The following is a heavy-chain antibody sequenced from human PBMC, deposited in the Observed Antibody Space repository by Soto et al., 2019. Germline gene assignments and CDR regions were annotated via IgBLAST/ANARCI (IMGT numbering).Heavy chain of an antibody. CDR3: ARRDYGDYVVHDALDI. Sequence: QVQLVQSGAEVKKPGASVKVSCKASGYTFTSYAMHWVRQAPGQRLEWMGWINAGNGNTKYSQKFQGRVTITRDTSASTAYMELSSLRSEDTAVYYCARRDYGDYVVHDALDIWGQGTMVTVSS. CDR1: GYTFTSYA. CDR2: INAGNGNT. D-gene: IGHD4-17*01. V-gene: IGHV1-3*01. J-gene: IGHJ3*02.